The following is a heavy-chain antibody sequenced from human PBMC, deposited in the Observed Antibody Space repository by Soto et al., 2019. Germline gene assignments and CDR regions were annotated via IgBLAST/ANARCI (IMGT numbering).Heavy chain of an antibody. V-gene: IGHV3-15*07. CDR2: IKSKGDGGTT. Sequence: EVQLVESGGGLVKPGGSLRLGCEVSGFTVGSAWMNWVRQAPGKGLVWVGRIKSKGDGGTTEYAEPVKGRFTISIDDSNNTLYLQMESLNTEDTAVYYGTFAAQRALTEDMARSWGQGTLVTVSS. D-gene: IGHD2-21*02. CDR1: GFTVGSAW. J-gene: IGHJ5*02. CDR3: TFAAQRALTEDMARS.